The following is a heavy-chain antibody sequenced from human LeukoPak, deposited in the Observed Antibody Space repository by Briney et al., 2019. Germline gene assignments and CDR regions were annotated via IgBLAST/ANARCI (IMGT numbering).Heavy chain of an antibody. CDR2: INPWGGSR. Sequence: GASVKVSCKASGYIFTNHSMHWVRQAPGQGLEWMGIINPWGGSRSYAQKFQGRVTMTRDMSTNTVYMEMSSLGTEDTAVYYCARGPPYGDYVRIWFDPWGQGTLVSVSS. V-gene: IGHV1-46*01. D-gene: IGHD4-17*01. J-gene: IGHJ5*02. CDR3: ARGPPYGDYVRIWFDP. CDR1: GYIFTNHS.